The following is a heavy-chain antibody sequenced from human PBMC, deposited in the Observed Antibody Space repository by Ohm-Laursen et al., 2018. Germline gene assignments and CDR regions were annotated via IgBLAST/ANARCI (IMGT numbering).Heavy chain of an antibody. D-gene: IGHD3-10*01. CDR3: ARDWNASGSY. CDR1: GFTFSRFN. Sequence: GSLRLSCAASGFTFSRFNMNWVRQAPGKGLEWVSYISSGSSTTHYADSVKGRFTISRDNAKNSLYLQMNSLRAEDTAVYYCARDWNASGSYWGQGTLVTVSS. CDR2: ISSGSSTT. V-gene: IGHV3-48*04. J-gene: IGHJ4*02.